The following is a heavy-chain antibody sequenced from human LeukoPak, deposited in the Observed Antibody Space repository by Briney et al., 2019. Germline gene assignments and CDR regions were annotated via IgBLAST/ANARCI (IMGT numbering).Heavy chain of an antibody. D-gene: IGHD3-3*01. J-gene: IGHJ5*02. V-gene: IGHV4-34*01. CDR3: ARGGYDFWSGYYTGRFWFDP. CDR1: GGSFSGYY. Sequence: PSETLSLTCAVYGGSFSGYYWSWIRQPPGKGLEWIGEINHSGSTNYNPSLKSRVTISVDTSKNQFSLKLSSVTAADTAVYYCARGGYDFWSGYYTGRFWFDPWGQGILVTVSS. CDR2: INHSGST.